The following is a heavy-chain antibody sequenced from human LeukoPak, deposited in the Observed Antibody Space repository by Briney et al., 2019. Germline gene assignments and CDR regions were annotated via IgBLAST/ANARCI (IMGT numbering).Heavy chain of an antibody. J-gene: IGHJ6*02. CDR2: ISWNSGSI. CDR3: AKDIGSFMVRGVSNFFYGMDV. Sequence: GGSLRLSCAASGFTFDDYAMYWVRQAPGKGLEWVSGISWNSGSIGYADSVKGRFTISRDNAKNSLYLQMNSLRAEDTALYYCAKDIGSFMVRGVSNFFYGMDVWGQGTTVTVSS. D-gene: IGHD3-10*01. V-gene: IGHV3-9*01. CDR1: GFTFDDYA.